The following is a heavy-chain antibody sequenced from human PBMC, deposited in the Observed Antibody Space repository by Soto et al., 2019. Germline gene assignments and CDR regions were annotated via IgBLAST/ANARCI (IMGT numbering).Heavy chain of an antibody. Sequence: QVQLVQSGAEVKKPGASVKVSCKASGYTFTSYYMHWVRQAPGQGLEWMGIINPSGGSTSYAQKFQGRVTMTRDTSTSTVYMELSSLRSEDTAVYYCAREDAEIYYYYGMDVWGQGTTVTVSS. CDR2: INPSGGST. J-gene: IGHJ6*02. CDR3: AREDAEIYYYYGMDV. CDR1: GYTFTSYY. V-gene: IGHV1-46*01.